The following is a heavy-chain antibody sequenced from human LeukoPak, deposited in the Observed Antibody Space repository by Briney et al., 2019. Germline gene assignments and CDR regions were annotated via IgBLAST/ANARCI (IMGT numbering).Heavy chain of an antibody. D-gene: IGHD2-2*01. V-gene: IGHV4-4*02. J-gene: IGHJ6*03. Sequence: PSETLSLTCAVSGGSMIRSNWWSWVRQPPGKGLEWIGYIYYSGSTNYNPSLRSRVTISVDTSKNQFSLRLSSVTAADTAVYYCARGRRVPAAIYYYYYYMDVWGKGTTVTISS. CDR2: IYYSGST. CDR1: GGSMIRSNW. CDR3: ARGRRVPAAIYYYYYYMDV.